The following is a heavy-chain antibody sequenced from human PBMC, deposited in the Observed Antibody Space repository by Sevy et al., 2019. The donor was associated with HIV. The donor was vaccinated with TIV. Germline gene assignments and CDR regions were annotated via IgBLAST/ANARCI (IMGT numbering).Heavy chain of an antibody. Sequence: GGSLRLSCVVSGFTFSDFWMTWVRQTPGKGLEWVAYINQDDRHINYLDSVTGRFTISRDNAKNSLYLQMHSLRLDDTGIYYCARDPDWGALDRWGQGTLVTVSS. J-gene: IGHJ5*02. CDR2: INQDDRHI. CDR1: GFTFSDFW. CDR3: ARDPDWGALDR. D-gene: IGHD7-27*01. V-gene: IGHV3-7*01.